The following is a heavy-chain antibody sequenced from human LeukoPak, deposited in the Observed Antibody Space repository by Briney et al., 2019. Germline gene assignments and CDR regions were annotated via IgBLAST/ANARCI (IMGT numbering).Heavy chain of an antibody. V-gene: IGHV4-34*01. CDR1: GGSFSGYY. J-gene: IGHJ6*02. CDR2: INHSGST. D-gene: IGHD6-19*01. CDR3: VLYSSGRGVYGMDV. Sequence: SETLSLTCAVYGGSFSGYYWSWIRQPPGKGLGWIGEINHSGSTNYNPSLKSRVTISVDTSKNQFSLKLSSVTAADTAVYYCVLYSSGRGVYGMDVWGQGTTVTVSS.